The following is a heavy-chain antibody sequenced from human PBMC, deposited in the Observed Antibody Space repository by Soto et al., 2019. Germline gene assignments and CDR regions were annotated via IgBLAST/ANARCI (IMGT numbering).Heavy chain of an antibody. D-gene: IGHD1-7*01. J-gene: IGHJ4*02. CDR2: ISGSGGST. CDR3: EKELELGFDY. Sequence: PXESLSLSCAASGFTFSSYAMSWVRQAPGKGLEWVSAISGSGGSTYYADSVKGRFTISRDNSKNTLYLQMNSLRAEDTAVYYCEKELELGFDYWGQGTLVTVSS. V-gene: IGHV3-23*01. CDR1: GFTFSSYA.